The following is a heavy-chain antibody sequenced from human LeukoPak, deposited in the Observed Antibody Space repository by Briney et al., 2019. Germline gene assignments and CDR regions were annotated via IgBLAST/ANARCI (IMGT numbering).Heavy chain of an antibody. D-gene: IGHD3-10*01. CDR3: ARGPMVRGVKLYNWFDP. Sequence: ASVKVSCKASGYTFTSYYMHWVRQAPGQGLEWMGIINPSGGSTSYAQKFQGRVTMTRDTSTSTVYMELSSLRSEDTAVYYCARGPMVRGVKLYNWFDPWGQGTLVTVSS. J-gene: IGHJ5*02. CDR2: INPSGGST. CDR1: GYTFTSYY. V-gene: IGHV1-46*01.